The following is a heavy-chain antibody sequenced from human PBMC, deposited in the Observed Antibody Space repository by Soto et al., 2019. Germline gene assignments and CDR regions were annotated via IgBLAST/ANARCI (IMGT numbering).Heavy chain of an antibody. CDR1: GFTVSSNY. V-gene: IGHV3-53*01. D-gene: IGHD4-4*01. CDR3: AREGTTVTRYYGMDV. J-gene: IGHJ6*02. Sequence: PGGSLRLSCAASGFTVSSNYMSWVRQAPGKGLEWVSVIYSGGSTYYADSVKGRFTISRDNSKNTLYLQMNSLRAEDTAVYYCAREGTTVTRYYGMDVWGQGTTVTVSS. CDR2: IYSGGST.